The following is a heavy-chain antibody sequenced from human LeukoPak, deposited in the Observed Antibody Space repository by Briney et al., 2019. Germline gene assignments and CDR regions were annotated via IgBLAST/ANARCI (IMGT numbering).Heavy chain of an antibody. D-gene: IGHD2-2*01. CDR1: GFYFSSNW. CDR2: IKGDGIST. J-gene: IGHJ4*02. Sequence: TGGSLRLSCAASGFYFSSNWMHWVRHAPGQGLVWVSRIKGDGISTNYADSVKGRFTISRDIAKNTLYLQMNSLRAEDTAVYYCARDGDLGYCSSTSCPSGSFDYWGQGTLVTISS. V-gene: IGHV3-74*01. CDR3: ARDGDLGYCSSTSCPSGSFDY.